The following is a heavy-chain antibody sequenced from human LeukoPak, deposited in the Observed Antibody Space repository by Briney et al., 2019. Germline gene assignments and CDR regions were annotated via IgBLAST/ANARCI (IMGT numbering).Heavy chain of an antibody. CDR2: IYHSGST. D-gene: IGHD6-6*01. Sequence: PSETLSLTCTVSGYSISSGYYWGWIRQPPGQGLEWIGSIYHSGSTYYNPSLKSRVTISVDTSKNQFSLKLSSVTAADTAVYYCARDRSSSSFDPWGQGTLVTVSS. V-gene: IGHV4-38-2*02. CDR1: GYSISSGYY. J-gene: IGHJ5*02. CDR3: ARDRSSSSFDP.